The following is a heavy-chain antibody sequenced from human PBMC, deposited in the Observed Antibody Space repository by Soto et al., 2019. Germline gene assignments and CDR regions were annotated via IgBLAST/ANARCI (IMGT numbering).Heavy chain of an antibody. CDR2: IIPIFGTA. D-gene: IGHD5-12*01. J-gene: IGHJ4*02. V-gene: IGHV1-69*01. CDR3: ARGGEFMATITQAFDY. CDR1: SGTFSSYA. Sequence: SVKVSCKASSGTFSSYAISWVRQAPGQGLEWMGGIIPIFGTANYAQKFQGRVTITADESTSTAYMELSSLRSEDTAVYYCARGGEFMATITQAFDYWGQGTLVTVSS.